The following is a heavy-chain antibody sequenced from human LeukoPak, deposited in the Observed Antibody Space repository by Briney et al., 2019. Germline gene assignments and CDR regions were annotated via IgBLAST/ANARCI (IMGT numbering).Heavy chain of an antibody. CDR3: ARGVMVRGVITEYYFDY. J-gene: IGHJ4*02. CDR2: IYYSGST. CDR1: GGPISSSSYY. V-gene: IGHV4-39*07. Sequence: SETLSLTCTVSGGPISSSSYYWGWIRQPPGKGLEWIGSIYYSGSTYYNPSLKSRVTISVDTSKNQFSLKLSSVTAADTAVYYCARGVMVRGVITEYYFDYWGQGTLVTVSS. D-gene: IGHD3-10*01.